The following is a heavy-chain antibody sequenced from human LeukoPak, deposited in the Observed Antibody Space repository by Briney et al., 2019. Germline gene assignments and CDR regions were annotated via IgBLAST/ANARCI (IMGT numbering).Heavy chain of an antibody. CDR2: IYSGGST. D-gene: IGHD3-3*01. CDR1: GFTVSSNY. Sequence: PGGSLRLSCAASGFTVSSNYMSWVRQAPGKGLEWVSVIYSGGSTYYADSVRGRFTISRDNSKNTLYLQMNSLRAEDTAVYYCASGVYDFWSGYLYGMDVWGQGTLVTVSS. CDR3: ASGVYDFWSGYLYGMDV. J-gene: IGHJ6*02. V-gene: IGHV3-66*01.